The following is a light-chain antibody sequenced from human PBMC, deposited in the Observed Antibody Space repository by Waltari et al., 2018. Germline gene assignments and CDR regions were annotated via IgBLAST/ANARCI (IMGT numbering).Light chain of an antibody. V-gene: IGLV2-14*03. CDR2: DVS. J-gene: IGLJ2*01. CDR3: SSYTSRNTLVV. CDR1: SRDLGGYDY. Sequence: QSALTQPASVSGSPGQSITISFTRTSRDLGGYDYLSRYQHPPGKAPQPLIYDVSHRPSGLSYRFSGSKSGNTASLTISGLQAEDEADYYCSSYTSRNTLVVFGGGTKLTVL.